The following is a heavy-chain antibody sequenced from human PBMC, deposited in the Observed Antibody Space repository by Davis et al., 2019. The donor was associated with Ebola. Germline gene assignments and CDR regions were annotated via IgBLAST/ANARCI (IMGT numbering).Heavy chain of an antibody. J-gene: IGHJ3*02. CDR1: GGSISSYY. CDR2: FSYGDNT. Sequence: MPSETLSLTCTVSGGSISSYYWGWIRQPPGKGLEWVGSFSYGDNTHYYNPSLRSRVTISVDTSRNQFSLKLSSATAADTAVYYCARPWYSGTYYDAYDIWGQGTMVAVSS. CDR3: ARPWYSGTYYDAYDI. V-gene: IGHV4-39*01. D-gene: IGHD1-26*01.